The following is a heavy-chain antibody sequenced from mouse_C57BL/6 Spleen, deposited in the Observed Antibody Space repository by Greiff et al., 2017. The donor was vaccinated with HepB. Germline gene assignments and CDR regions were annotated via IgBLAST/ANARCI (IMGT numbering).Heavy chain of an antibody. CDR3: ARANWDRAVYAMDY. V-gene: IGHV1-85*01. D-gene: IGHD4-1*01. J-gene: IGHJ4*01. Sequence: QVQLQQSGPELVKPGASVKLSCKASGYTFTSYDINWVKQRPGQGLEWIGWIYPRDGSTKYNEKFKGKATLTVDTSSSTAYMELHSLTSEDSAVYFCARANWDRAVYAMDYWGQGTSVTVSS. CDR1: GYTFTSYD. CDR2: IYPRDGST.